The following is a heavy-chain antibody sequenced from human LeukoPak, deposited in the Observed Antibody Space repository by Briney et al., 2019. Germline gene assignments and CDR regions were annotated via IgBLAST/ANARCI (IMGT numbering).Heavy chain of an antibody. CDR3: AKPNFGEPMMGAFDI. D-gene: IGHD3-10*01. CDR2: IYYGGST. Sequence: SETMSLTCTVSGGSISGYYWSWIRQPPGKGLEWVGSIYYGGSTKYNLSLRSRVTISGDTSKNQFSLNLSSVTAADTAVYYCAKPNFGEPMMGAFDIWGQGTMVTVSS. CDR1: GGSISGYY. V-gene: IGHV4-59*01. J-gene: IGHJ3*02.